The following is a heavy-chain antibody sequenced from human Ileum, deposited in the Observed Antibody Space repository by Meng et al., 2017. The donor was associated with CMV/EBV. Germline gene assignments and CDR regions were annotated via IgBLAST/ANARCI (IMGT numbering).Heavy chain of an antibody. V-gene: IGHV4-30-4*08. J-gene: IGHJ4*02. CDR2: IYYSGST. CDR3: ARGIGLTYYYDSSGYYYFDY. Sequence: GPRHVAGPVLVNPSQTLPPTCTVSVGAISSGDDYTSWIRQPPGKCLEWVGYIYYSGSTYYNPSLKSRVTISVDTSKNQFSLKLSSGTAADTAVYYCARGIGLTYYYDSSGYYYFDYWGQGTLVTVSS. D-gene: IGHD3-22*01. CDR1: VGAISSGDDY.